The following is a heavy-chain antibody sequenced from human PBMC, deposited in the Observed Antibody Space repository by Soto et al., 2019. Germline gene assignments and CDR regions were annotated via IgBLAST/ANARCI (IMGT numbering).Heavy chain of an antibody. V-gene: IGHV4-59*08. J-gene: IGHJ5*02. CDR3: ARHSYYSNPLRFDP. Sequence: SETLSLTCTVSGGSITGYYWSWIRQPPGKGPEWIGNIHYSGSTNYNPSLKSRVTISVDTSKNQFSLRLSSVTAAETAVYYCARHSYYSNPLRFDPWGQGTLVIVSS. CDR2: IHYSGST. D-gene: IGHD4-4*01. CDR1: GGSITGYY.